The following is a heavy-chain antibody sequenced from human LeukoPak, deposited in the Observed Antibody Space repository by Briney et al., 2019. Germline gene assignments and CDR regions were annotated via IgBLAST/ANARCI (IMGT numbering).Heavy chain of an antibody. CDR3: ARRPYSDDAFDI. Sequence: ASVKVSCKASGYTFTSYAMHWVRQAPGQRLEWMGRINAGNGNTKYSQEFQGRVTITRDTSASTAYMELGSLRSEDMAVYYCARRPYSDDAFDIWGQGTMVTVSS. CDR2: INAGNGNT. J-gene: IGHJ3*02. V-gene: IGHV1-3*03. D-gene: IGHD2-15*01. CDR1: GYTFTSYA.